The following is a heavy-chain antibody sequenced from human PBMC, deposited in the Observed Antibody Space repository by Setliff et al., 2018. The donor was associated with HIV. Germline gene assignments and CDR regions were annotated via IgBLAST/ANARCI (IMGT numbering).Heavy chain of an antibody. CDR2: INHSGST. CDR1: GGSFSFYY. J-gene: IGHJ6*03. V-gene: IGHV4-34*01. Sequence: SETLSLTCAVYGGSFSFYYWSWIRQPPGKGLEWIGEINHSGSTNYNPSLKSRVTISVDTSKNQFSLKLSSVTAADTAVYYCNIYYYYYMDVWGKGTTVTVSS. CDR3: NIYYYYYMDV.